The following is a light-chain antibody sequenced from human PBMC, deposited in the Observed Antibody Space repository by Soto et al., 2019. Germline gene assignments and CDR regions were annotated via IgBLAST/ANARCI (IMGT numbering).Light chain of an antibody. CDR1: QSVSSN. Sequence: EIVMTQSPATLALSPEERATLSCRASQSVSSNLAWYQQKPGQAPRLLIYGASTRATGIPARFSGSGSGTDFTLTISSLQSEDFAVYYCQQYDNWPQTFGQGTKVDIK. V-gene: IGKV3-15*01. CDR2: GAS. J-gene: IGKJ1*01. CDR3: QQYDNWPQT.